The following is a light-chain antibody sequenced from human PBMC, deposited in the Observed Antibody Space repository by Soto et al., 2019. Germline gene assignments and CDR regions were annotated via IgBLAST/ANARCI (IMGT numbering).Light chain of an antibody. CDR1: SSNIGAGYD. Sequence: QLVLTQPPSVSGAPGQRVTISCTGSSSNIGAGYDVHWYQQLPGTAPKLLIYGNSNRPSGVPDRFSGSKSGTSAFLAITGLQAEDEADYYCQSYDSSLSAHVVFGGGTKLTVL. V-gene: IGLV1-40*01. CDR2: GNS. J-gene: IGLJ2*01. CDR3: QSYDSSLSAHVV.